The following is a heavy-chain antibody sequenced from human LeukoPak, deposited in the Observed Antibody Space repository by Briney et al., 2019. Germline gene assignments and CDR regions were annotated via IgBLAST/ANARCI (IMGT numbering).Heavy chain of an antibody. CDR1: GNYW. CDR2: HNSDRSWT. D-gene: IGHD3-22*01. J-gene: IGHJ5*02. Sequence: GGSLTLSCAASGNYWMHLFREVPGKGPVWVSHHNSDRSWTSYADSVKGRFTISKTNAKAAVYLQMNSLRAEHTAAYYFVSSYETSWGRGTLVTVSS. V-gene: IGHV3-74*01. CDR3: VSSYETS.